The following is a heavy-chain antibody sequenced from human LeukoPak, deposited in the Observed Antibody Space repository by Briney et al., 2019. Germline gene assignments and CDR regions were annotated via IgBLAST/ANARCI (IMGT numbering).Heavy chain of an antibody. CDR1: GGSISSSSYY. J-gene: IGHJ6*02. Sequence: SETLSLTCTVSGGSISSSSYYWGWIRQPPGKGLEWIGSIYYSGSTYYNPSLKSRVTISVDTSKNQFSLKLSSVTAADTAVYYCASDNVAPWASYYYYGMDVWGQGTTVTVSS. CDR2: IYYSGST. D-gene: IGHD1-1*01. CDR3: ASDNVAPWASYYYYGMDV. V-gene: IGHV4-39*01.